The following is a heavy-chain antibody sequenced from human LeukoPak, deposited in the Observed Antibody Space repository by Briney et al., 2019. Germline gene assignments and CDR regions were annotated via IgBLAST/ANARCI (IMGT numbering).Heavy chain of an antibody. Sequence: ASVKVSCKASGYTFTGYYMHWVRQAPGQGLEWMGLINPNSGGTNYAQKFQGRVTMTRDTSISTAYMELSRLRSDDTAVYYCARDGDITMVRGYYYYYSMDVWGQGTTVTVSS. D-gene: IGHD3-10*01. CDR3: ARDGDITMVRGYYYYYSMDV. V-gene: IGHV1-2*02. J-gene: IGHJ6*02. CDR2: INPNSGGT. CDR1: GYTFTGYY.